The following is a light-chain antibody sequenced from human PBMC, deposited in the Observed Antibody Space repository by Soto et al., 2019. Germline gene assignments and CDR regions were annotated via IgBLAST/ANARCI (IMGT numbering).Light chain of an antibody. Sequence: QSVLTQPPSASGTPGQTVTISCSGSSSNIGSTVLSWYQQLPGTAPKLLIFDNHQRPSGVPDRFSGSKSGSSASLAISWLQSDDEAYYYCVAWDDSLSGVVIGGGTKLTVL. CDR3: VAWDDSLSGVV. CDR1: SSNIGSTV. V-gene: IGLV1-44*01. J-gene: IGLJ2*01. CDR2: DNH.